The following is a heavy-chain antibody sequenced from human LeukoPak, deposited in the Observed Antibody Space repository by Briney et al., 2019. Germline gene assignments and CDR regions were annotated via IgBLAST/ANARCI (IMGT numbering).Heavy chain of an antibody. J-gene: IGHJ4*02. CDR3: ARTRGGYTLDY. V-gene: IGHV1-2*06. Sequence: ASVTVSCRASGYTFTGYYMHWVRQAPGQVLEWIGRINTNSGGTNYAQKFQGRVTMTRDQPLSTAYMELSRLRSDDTAVYYCARTRGGYTLDYWGQGTLVTVSS. CDR1: GYTFTGYY. CDR2: INTNSGGT. D-gene: IGHD5-12*01.